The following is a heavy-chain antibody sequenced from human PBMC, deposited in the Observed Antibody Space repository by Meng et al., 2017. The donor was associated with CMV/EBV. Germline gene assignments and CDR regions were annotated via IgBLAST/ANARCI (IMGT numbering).Heavy chain of an antibody. J-gene: IGHJ4*02. CDR1: GYTFTSYD. Sequence: ASVKVSCKASGYTFTSYDINWVRQATGQGLEWMGWMNPNSGNTGYAQKFQGRVTITRNTSISTAYMELSSLRSEDTAVYYCARGHLTYYDILTGYSPFDYWGQGILVTVSS. V-gene: IGHV1-8*03. D-gene: IGHD3-9*01. CDR2: MNPNSGNT. CDR3: ARGHLTYYDILTGYSPFDY.